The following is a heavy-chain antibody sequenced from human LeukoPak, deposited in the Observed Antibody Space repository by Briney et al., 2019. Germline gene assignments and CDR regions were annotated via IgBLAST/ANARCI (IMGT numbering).Heavy chain of an antibody. CDR1: GFTFGDYA. D-gene: IGHD3-10*01. CDR3: TRDITMVRGVIAPFDY. J-gene: IGHJ4*02. CDR2: IRSKAYGGTT. V-gene: IGHV3-49*03. Sequence: GGSLRLSCTASGFTFGDYAMSWFRQAPGKGLEWVGFIRSKAYGGTTEYAASVKGRFTISRDDSKSIAYLQMNSLKTEDTAVHYCTRDITMVRGVIAPFDYWGQGTLVTVSS.